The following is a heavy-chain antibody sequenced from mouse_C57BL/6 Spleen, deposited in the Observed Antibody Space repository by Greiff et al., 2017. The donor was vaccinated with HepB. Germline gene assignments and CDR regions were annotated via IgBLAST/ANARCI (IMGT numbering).Heavy chain of an antibody. CDR1: GYTFTSYW. D-gene: IGHD1-1*01. J-gene: IGHJ1*03. V-gene: IGHV1-53*01. CDR2: INPSNGGT. Sequence: QVQLQQPGTELVKPGASVKLSCKASGYTFTSYWMHWVKQRPGQGLEWIGNINPSNGGTNYNEKFKSKATLTVDKSSSTAYMQLSSLTSEDSAVYYCARPIFLGYGSSWYFDVWGTGTTVTVSS. CDR3: ARPIFLGYGSSWYFDV.